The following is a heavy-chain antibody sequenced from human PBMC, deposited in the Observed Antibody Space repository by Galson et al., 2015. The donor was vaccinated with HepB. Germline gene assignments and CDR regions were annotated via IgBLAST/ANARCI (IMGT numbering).Heavy chain of an antibody. CDR3: ARLLGGSASGFDP. Sequence: LSLTCTVSGGSISSYYWSWIRQPPGKGLEWIGYIYYVGSTKYAPSLRPRVTISLDTSKNQFSLTLNSVTSADTAVYYCARLLGGSASGFDPWGQGTLVTVSS. CDR2: IYYVGST. J-gene: IGHJ5*02. CDR1: GGSISSYY. D-gene: IGHD6-19*01. V-gene: IGHV4-59*12.